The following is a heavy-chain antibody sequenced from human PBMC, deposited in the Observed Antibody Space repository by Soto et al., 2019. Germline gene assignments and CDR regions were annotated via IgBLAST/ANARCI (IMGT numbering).Heavy chain of an antibody. J-gene: IGHJ5*02. D-gene: IGHD1-26*01. V-gene: IGHV4-39*01. CDR3: ARHSGALLNNKWFDP. CDR2: IFYLGSS. Sequence: PSETLSLTCTVSGDSIISSDFYWGWVRQPPGKGLEWIGSIFYLGSSYYNPSLKSRVTMSVDTSKNQFSLRLRSVTAADTALYFCARHSGALLNNKWFDPCCQGIMVT. CDR1: GDSIISSDFY.